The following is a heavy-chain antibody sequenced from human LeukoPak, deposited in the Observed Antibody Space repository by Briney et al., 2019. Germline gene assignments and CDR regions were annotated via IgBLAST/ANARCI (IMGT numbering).Heavy chain of an antibody. V-gene: IGHV3-23*01. J-gene: IGHJ5*02. CDR2: ISGSGGST. CDR3: AKQKRAGVQNPPDS. CDR1: GFTFSSYA. D-gene: IGHD2-8*01. Sequence: GGSLRLSCAASGFTFSSYAMSWVRQAPGKGLEWVSAISGSGGSTYYADSVKGRFTISRDNSKNTLYLQMNSLRAEDTAVYYCAKQKRAGVQNPPDSWGQGTLVTVSS.